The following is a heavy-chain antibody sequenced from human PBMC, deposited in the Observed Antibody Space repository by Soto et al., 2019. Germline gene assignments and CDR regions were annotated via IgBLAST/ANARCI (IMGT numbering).Heavy chain of an antibody. V-gene: IGHV3-73*01. CDR3: SRQKDGGDYYYFYAMDV. Sequence: GGSLRLSCAASGFTFSGSAMHWVRQASGKGLEWVGRIRTKANDYATAYAASVKGRFTIFRDDSKNMAYLQMHSLKTEDTAVYYCSRQKDGGDYYYFYAMDVWGQGATVTVS. J-gene: IGHJ6*02. CDR2: IRTKANDYAT. CDR1: GFTFSGSA.